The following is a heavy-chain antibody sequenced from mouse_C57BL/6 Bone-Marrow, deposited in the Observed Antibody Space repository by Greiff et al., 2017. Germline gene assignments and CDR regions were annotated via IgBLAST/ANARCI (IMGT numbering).Heavy chain of an antibody. D-gene: IGHD1-1*01. J-gene: IGHJ4*01. CDR2: ISDGGSYT. CDR1: GFTFSSYA. V-gene: IGHV5-4*03. Sequence: EVKLVESGGGLVKPGGSLKLSCAASGFTFSSYAMSWVRQTPEKRLEWVATISDGGSYTYYPDNVKGRFTISRDTAKNNLYLQMSHLKSEDTAMYDCARLLLRAMDYWGQGTSVTVSS. CDR3: ARLLLRAMDY.